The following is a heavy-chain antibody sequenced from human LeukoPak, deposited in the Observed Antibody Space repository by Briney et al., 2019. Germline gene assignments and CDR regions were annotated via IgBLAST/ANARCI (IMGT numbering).Heavy chain of an antibody. D-gene: IGHD2-21*02. J-gene: IGHJ4*02. CDR3: ARAPPPSYCGGDCYSGYFDY. V-gene: IGHV4-4*02. CDR1: GGSISSSNW. Sequence: SGTLSLTCAVSGGSISSSNWWSWVRQPPGKGLEWIGEIYHSGSTNYNPSLKSRVTISVDKSKNQFSLNLSSVTAADTAVYYCARAPPPSYCGGDCYSGYFDYWGQGTLVTVSS. CDR2: IYHSGST.